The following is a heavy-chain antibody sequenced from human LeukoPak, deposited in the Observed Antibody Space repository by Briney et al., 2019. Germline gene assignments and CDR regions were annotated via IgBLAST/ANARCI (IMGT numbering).Heavy chain of an antibody. CDR3: AKEASVADLRYFDY. CDR1: GFTFSSYN. D-gene: IGHD6-19*01. J-gene: IGHJ4*02. CDR2: ISSSSSTI. Sequence: PGGSLRLSCAASGFTFSSYNINWIRQAPGKGLEWVSYISSSSSTIYYADSVKGRFTISRDNSKNSLYLQMNSLRTEDTALYYCAKEASVADLRYFDYWGQGTLVTVSS. V-gene: IGHV3-48*04.